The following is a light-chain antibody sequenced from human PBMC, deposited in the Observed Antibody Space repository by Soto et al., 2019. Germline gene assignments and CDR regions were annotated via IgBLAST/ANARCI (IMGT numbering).Light chain of an antibody. CDR1: QSISSY. CDR2: AAS. J-gene: IGKJ5*01. Sequence: IQMTQSPSSLSASVGDRVTITCRASQSISSYLNWYQQKPGKAPKLLIYAASSLQSGVPSRFSGSGSGTDFTLTISSLQPEDFATYYCQQSYSTPFLFGQGTRLEI. V-gene: IGKV1-39*01. CDR3: QQSYSTPFL.